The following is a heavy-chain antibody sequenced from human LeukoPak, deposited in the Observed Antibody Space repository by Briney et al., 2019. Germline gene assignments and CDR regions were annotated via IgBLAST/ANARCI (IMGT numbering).Heavy chain of an antibody. Sequence: ASVKVSCKASGYTFTTYAMNWMRQAPGQGLEWMGWIDTNTGNPTYAQGFTGRFVFSLDTSASTAYLQISSLKAEDTALYYSARKAYCGGDCRSYYYYGMDVWGQGTTVIVSS. J-gene: IGHJ6*02. V-gene: IGHV7-4-1*02. CDR2: IDTNTGNP. CDR3: ARKAYCGGDCRSYYYYGMDV. CDR1: GYTFTTYA. D-gene: IGHD2-21*02.